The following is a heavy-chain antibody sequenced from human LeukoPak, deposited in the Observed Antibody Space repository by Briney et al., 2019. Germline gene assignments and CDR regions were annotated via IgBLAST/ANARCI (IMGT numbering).Heavy chain of an antibody. J-gene: IGHJ6*02. CDR3: ARVGYSSGWYVGMDV. V-gene: IGHV4-59*01. CDR1: GGSISSYY. D-gene: IGHD6-19*01. CDR2: IYYSGST. Sequence: NPSETLSLTCTVSGGSISSYYWSWIRQPPGKGLEWIGYIYYSGSTNYNPSLKSRVTISVDTSKNQFSLKLSSVTAADTAVYYCARVGYSSGWYVGMDVWGQGTTVTVSS.